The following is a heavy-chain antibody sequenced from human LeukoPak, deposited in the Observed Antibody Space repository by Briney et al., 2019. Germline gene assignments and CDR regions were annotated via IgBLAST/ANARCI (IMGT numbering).Heavy chain of an antibody. CDR2: IYYSGST. D-gene: IGHD6-19*01. V-gene: IGHV4-59*08. CDR1: GSSICSDY. CDR3: ARLVGGQWLVDY. J-gene: IGHJ4*02. Sequence: SETLSLTRTVSGSSICSDYWTWIRQPPGKGLEWIGYIYYSGSTNYNPSLKSRVTISVDTSKSHFSLKVSSVTAADTAVYYCARLVGGQWLVDYWGQGTLVTVSS.